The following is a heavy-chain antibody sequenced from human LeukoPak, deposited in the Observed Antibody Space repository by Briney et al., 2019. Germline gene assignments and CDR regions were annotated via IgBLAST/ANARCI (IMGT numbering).Heavy chain of an antibody. CDR1: GFTFSSYG. D-gene: IGHD2-2*01. CDR3: ARGGAVPAANNWFDP. J-gene: IGHJ5*02. V-gene: IGHV3-30*03. Sequence: GGSLRLSCAASGFTFSSYGMHWVRQAPGKGLEWVAVISYDGSNKYYADSVKGRFTISRDNSKNTLYLQMNSLRAEDTAVYYCARGGAVPAANNWFDPWGQGTLVTVSS. CDR2: ISYDGSNK.